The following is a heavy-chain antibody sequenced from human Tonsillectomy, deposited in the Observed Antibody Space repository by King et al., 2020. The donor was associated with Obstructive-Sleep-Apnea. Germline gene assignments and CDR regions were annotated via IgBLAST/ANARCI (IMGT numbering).Heavy chain of an antibody. J-gene: IGHJ5*01. V-gene: IGHV4-59*01. D-gene: IGHD5-24*01. CDR1: DDSFNDYY. CDR2: MYHTGNT. CDR3: VWGRGWLPDS. Sequence: QLQESGPGLVKPSETLSLTCTVSDDSFNDYYWGWIRQPPRKGLEWIGNMYHTGNTNYNPSLKSRVTLSLDTSRGQFSLKLTSVTAADTAVYYCVWGRGWLPDSWGQGTLVTVSS.